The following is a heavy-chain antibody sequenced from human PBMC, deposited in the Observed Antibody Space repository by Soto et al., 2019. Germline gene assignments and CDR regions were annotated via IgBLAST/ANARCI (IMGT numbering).Heavy chain of an antibody. J-gene: IGHJ4*02. D-gene: IGHD6-13*01. CDR2: TYYRSKWYN. V-gene: IGHV6-1*01. CDR1: GDSVSSNSAA. Sequence: PSQTLSLTCVISGDSVSSNSAAWNWIRQSPSRGLEWLGRTYYRSKWYNDYAVSVKSRITINPDTSKNQFSLQLNSVTPEDTAVYYCARLNPSIAAAGGVDYWGQGTLVTVSS. CDR3: ARLNPSIAAAGGVDY.